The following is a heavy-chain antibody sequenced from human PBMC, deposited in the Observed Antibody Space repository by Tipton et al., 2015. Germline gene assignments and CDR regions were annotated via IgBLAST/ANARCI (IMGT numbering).Heavy chain of an antibody. CDR1: AYSISTDYY. V-gene: IGHV4-38-2*01. CDR3: ARGDWII. D-gene: IGHD3/OR15-3a*01. CDR2: IFHRGDT. Sequence: TLSLTCAVSAYSISTDYYWGWIRQPPGKGQEWIGGIFHRGDTNYNPSPKSRDTISLDTTNNQLSLKLNCAPAADKAVYYCARGDWIIRGQGPLVTVSS. J-gene: IGHJ4*02.